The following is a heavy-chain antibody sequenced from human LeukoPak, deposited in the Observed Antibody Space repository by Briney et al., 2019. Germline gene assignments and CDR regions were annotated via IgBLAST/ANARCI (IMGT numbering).Heavy chain of an antibody. CDR1: GGTFSSYA. V-gene: IGHV1-69*04. CDR2: IIPIFGIA. CDR3: ARDGRGAVAGTGFDY. Sequence: ASVKVSCKASGGTFSSYAISWVRQAPGQGLEWMGRIIPIFGIANYAQKFQGGVTITADKSTSTAYMELSSLRSEDTAVYYCARDGRGAVAGTGFDYWGQGTLVTVSS. J-gene: IGHJ4*02. D-gene: IGHD6-19*01.